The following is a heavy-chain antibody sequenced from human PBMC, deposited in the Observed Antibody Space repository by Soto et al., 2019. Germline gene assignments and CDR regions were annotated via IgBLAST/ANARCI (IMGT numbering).Heavy chain of an antibody. CDR2: INHSGST. D-gene: IGHD6-19*01. V-gene: IGHV4-34*01. CDR3: ATGGGPAVAGGSVYFDY. Sequence: QVQLQQWGAGLLKPSETLSLTCAVYGGSCSGYYWSWIRQPPGKGLEWIGEINHSGSTNYNPSLKSRVTISVDTSKNQFSLKLSSVTAADTAVYYCATGGGPAVAGGSVYFDYWGQGTLVTVSS. J-gene: IGHJ4*02. CDR1: GGSCSGYY.